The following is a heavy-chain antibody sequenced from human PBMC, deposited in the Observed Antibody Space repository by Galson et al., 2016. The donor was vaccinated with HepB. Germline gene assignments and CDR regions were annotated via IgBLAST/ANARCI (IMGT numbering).Heavy chain of an antibody. CDR2: VWSDGIQK. CDR3: ARDTVVVVVAALVFDI. J-gene: IGHJ3*02. V-gene: IGHV3-33*01. Sequence: SLRLSCAASEFTFSRYGIHWVRQARGKGLDWVAVVWSDGIQKYFADSVKGRFTISRDNAKNSLYLQMNSLRAEDTAVYYCARDTVVVVVAALVFDIWGQGTMVTVSS. D-gene: IGHD2-15*01. CDR1: EFTFSRYG.